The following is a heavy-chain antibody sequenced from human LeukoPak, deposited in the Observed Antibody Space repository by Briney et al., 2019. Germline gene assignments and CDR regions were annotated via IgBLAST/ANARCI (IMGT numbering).Heavy chain of an antibody. J-gene: IGHJ5*02. V-gene: IGHV4-30-2*01. Sequence: SETLSLTCAVSGGSISSGGYSWSWIRQPPGKGLEWIGYIYHSGSTYYNPSLKSRVTISVDRSKSQFSLKLSSVTAADTAVYYCARGSTSQGWFDPWGQGTLVTVSS. CDR3: ARGSTSQGWFDP. CDR1: GGSISSGGYS. CDR2: IYHSGST. D-gene: IGHD2-2*01.